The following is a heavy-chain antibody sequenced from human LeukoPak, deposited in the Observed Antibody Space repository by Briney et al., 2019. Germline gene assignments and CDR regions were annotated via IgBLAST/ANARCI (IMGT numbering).Heavy chain of an antibody. CDR2: IYYSGST. Sequence: PSETLSLTCTVSGGSISSYYWSWIRQPPGKGLEWIGYIYYSGSTNYNPSLKSRVTISVDTSKNQFSLKLSSVTAADTAVYYCARATLTIFGVVILDYWGQGTLVTVSS. CDR3: ARATLTIFGVVILDY. V-gene: IGHV4-59*01. J-gene: IGHJ4*02. D-gene: IGHD3-3*01. CDR1: GGSISSYY.